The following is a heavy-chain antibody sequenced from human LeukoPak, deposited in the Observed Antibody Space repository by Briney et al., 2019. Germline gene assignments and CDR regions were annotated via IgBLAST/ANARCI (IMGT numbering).Heavy chain of an antibody. J-gene: IGHJ4*02. V-gene: IGHV3-23*01. CDR1: GFTSSNQA. D-gene: IGHD2-2*01. CDR2: NSGSGGST. Sequence: GGSLRLSCAASGFTSSNQAMGWVRQAPGKGLEWVSSNSGSGGSTYYADSVKGRFTIYRDNSKNTLYLQMTTLRAEDTAVYYCAPRSIPSGEFDYWGQGTLVTVSS. CDR3: APRSIPSGEFDY.